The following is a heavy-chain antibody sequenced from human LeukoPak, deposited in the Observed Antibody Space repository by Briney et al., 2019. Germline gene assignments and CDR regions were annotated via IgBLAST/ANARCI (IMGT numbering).Heavy chain of an antibody. CDR1: GFIFDDYA. J-gene: IGHJ4*02. V-gene: IGHV3-9*01. CDR3: AKDLATYSRYPVGFDY. CDR2: ISWKSASI. D-gene: IGHD6-13*01. Sequence: GGSLRLSCAASGFIFDDYAMQWVRQAPGKGLEWVSGISWKSASIGYADSVKGRFTISRDNAKNSLYLQMNSLRAEDTALYYCAKDLATYSRYPVGFDYWGQGTLVTVSS.